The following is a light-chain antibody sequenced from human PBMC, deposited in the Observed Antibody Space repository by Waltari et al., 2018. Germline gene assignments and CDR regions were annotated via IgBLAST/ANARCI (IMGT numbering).Light chain of an antibody. V-gene: IGLV2-14*03. CDR3: SSYAGSNTLYV. CDR1: SSDVGGYDY. CDR2: YVT. Sequence: QYALTKPTSVSGSPGQSITISCPGTSSDVGGYDYVSWYQQHPVIAPKLIIYYVTNRPTWVSSRFSGSKSGNTASLTISGLQSEDEADYYFSSYAGSNTLYVFGTGTTVTVL. J-gene: IGLJ1*01.